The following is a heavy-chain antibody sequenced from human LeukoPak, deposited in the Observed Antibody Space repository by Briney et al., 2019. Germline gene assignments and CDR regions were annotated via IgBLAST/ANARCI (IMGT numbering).Heavy chain of an antibody. CDR1: GGSVSSGDYY. CDR2: IYYSGNT. Sequence: PSETLSLTCTVSGGSVSSGDYYWSWIRQPPGKGLEWIGYIYYSGNTNYNPSLKSRVTISVDTSKNQFSLKLSSETAADTAVYYCAKILVTGKTDYWGQGTLVTVSS. V-gene: IGHV4-61*08. D-gene: IGHD6-19*01. CDR3: AKILVTGKTDY. J-gene: IGHJ4*02.